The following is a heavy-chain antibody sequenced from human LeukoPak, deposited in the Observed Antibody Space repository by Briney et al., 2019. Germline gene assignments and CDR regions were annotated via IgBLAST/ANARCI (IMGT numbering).Heavy chain of an antibody. V-gene: IGHV7-4-1*02. D-gene: IGHD3-22*01. CDR1: GDTFTSYG. CDR3: AREAPDSRALSFDF. CDR2: INTNTGNP. Sequence: ASVKVSCKVSGDTFTSYGLNWVRQAPGQGLEWMGWINTNTGNPTYAQDFTGRFVFSMDTSINTTYLQTSSLKTEDTAVYYCAREAPDSRALSFDFWGQGTLVTVSS. J-gene: IGHJ4*02.